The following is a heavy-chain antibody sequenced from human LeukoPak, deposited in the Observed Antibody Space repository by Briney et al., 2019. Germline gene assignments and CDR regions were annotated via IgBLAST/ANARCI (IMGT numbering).Heavy chain of an antibody. D-gene: IGHD2-15*01. CDR1: GGSISSSSYY. Sequence: SETLSLTCTVSGGSISSSSYYWGWIRQPPGKGLEWIGSIYYSGSTYYNPSLKSRVTISVDTSKNQFSLKLSSVTAADTALYYCARRESENYWDFDYWGQGTLVTVSS. V-gene: IGHV4-39*01. CDR3: ARRESENYWDFDY. CDR2: IYYSGST. J-gene: IGHJ4*02.